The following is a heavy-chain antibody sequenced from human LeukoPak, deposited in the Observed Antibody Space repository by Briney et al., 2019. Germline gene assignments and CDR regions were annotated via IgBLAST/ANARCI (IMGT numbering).Heavy chain of an antibody. J-gene: IGHJ4*02. CDR2: IYTSGST. D-gene: IGHD1-26*01. CDR3: ARVRGSYQSIDY. Sequence: SQTLSLTCTVSGGSIGSGSYYWSWIRQPAGKGLEWIGRIYTSGSTNYNPSLKSRVTISVDTSKNQFSLKLSSVTAADTAVYYCARVRGSYQSIDYWGQGTLVTVSS. CDR1: GGSIGSGSYY. V-gene: IGHV4-61*02.